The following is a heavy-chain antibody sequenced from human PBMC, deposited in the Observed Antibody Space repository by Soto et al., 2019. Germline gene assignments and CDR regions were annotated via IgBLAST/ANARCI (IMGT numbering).Heavy chain of an antibody. Sequence: SETLSLTCTVSGGSISSYYWSWIRQPPGKGLEWVGYIYYSGSTNYNPSLKSRVTISVDTSKNQFSLKLSSVTAADTAVYYCARDRSSGPPPNYYYYYMDVWGKGTTVTVS. V-gene: IGHV4-59*01. D-gene: IGHD6-19*01. CDR3: ARDRSSGPPPNYYYYYMDV. J-gene: IGHJ6*03. CDR1: GGSISSYY. CDR2: IYYSGST.